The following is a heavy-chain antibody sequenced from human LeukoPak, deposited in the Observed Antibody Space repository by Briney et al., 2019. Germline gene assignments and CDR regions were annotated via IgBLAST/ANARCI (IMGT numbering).Heavy chain of an antibody. V-gene: IGHV3-23*01. CDR3: AKVETSGGANCYALDY. Sequence: GSLRLSCAASGFTFSSYAMTWVRQAPDKGLEWVSAISGSDGSTYYADSVKGRFTISRDDSQNTLYLQMNSLSAEDTAVYYCAKVETSGGANCYALDYWGQGTLVTVSS. J-gene: IGHJ4*02. D-gene: IGHD2-2*01. CDR2: ISGSDGST. CDR1: GFTFSSYA.